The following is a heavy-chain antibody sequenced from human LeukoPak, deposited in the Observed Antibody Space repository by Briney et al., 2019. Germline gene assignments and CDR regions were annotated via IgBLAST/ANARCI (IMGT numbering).Heavy chain of an antibody. CDR2: ISRGSGHI. CDR3: ARVDAALDY. D-gene: IGHD6-6*01. Sequence: RTGGSLRLSCAASRLTFSNYSMNWVRQAPGKGLEWVSSISRGSGHIYYADSVKGRFTISRDNARNSLYLQMNSLRAEDTAIYYCARVDAALDYWGQGTLVTVSS. CDR1: RLTFSNYS. J-gene: IGHJ4*02. V-gene: IGHV3-21*01.